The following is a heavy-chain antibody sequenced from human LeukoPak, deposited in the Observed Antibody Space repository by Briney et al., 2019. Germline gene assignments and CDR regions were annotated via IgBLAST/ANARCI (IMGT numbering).Heavy chain of an antibody. CDR2: IYYSGNT. J-gene: IGHJ4*01. D-gene: IGHD1-26*01. CDR1: GGSITSYY. V-gene: IGHV4-59*01. CDR3: AREDSGTSIDY. Sequence: SETLSLTRTVSGGSITSYYYTWIRQPPGRGLEWIGYIYYSGNTNYNPSLKSRVTMSLDMSKNQFSLRLTSVTAADTAVYYCAREDSGTSIDYWGQGTLVTVSS.